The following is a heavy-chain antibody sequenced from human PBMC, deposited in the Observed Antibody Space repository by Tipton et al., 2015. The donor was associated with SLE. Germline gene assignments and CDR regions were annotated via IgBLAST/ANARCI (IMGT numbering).Heavy chain of an antibody. D-gene: IGHD3-10*01. Sequence: TLSLTCTVSGASITSYYWGWIRQPPGKGLEWIGYIYYTGSTNYNPSLKSRVTISLDTSKNQFSLKLTSVTAADTGVYYCAREYYYGSVWGQGTLVTVSS. CDR2: IYYTGST. CDR3: AREYYYGSV. V-gene: IGHV4-59*01. J-gene: IGHJ1*01. CDR1: GASITSYY.